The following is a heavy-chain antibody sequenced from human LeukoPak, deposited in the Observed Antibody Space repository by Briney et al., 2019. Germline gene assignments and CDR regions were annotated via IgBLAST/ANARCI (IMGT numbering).Heavy chain of an antibody. D-gene: IGHD6-6*01. Sequence: GGSLRLSCVASGFTFSSYGMHWVRQAPGKGLEWVAFIRYDGGNKYYADSVKGRFTISRDNSKNTLYLQMNSLRAEDTAVYYCAKDRSSSAPYWYFDLWSRGTLVTVSS. CDR2: IRYDGGNK. J-gene: IGHJ2*01. CDR1: GFTFSSYG. CDR3: AKDRSSSAPYWYFDL. V-gene: IGHV3-30*02.